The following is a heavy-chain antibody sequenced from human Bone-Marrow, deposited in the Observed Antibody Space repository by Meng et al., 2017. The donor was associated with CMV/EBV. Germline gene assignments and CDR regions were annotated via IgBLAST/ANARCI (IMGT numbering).Heavy chain of an antibody. CDR2: INPNSGGT. J-gene: IGHJ4*02. D-gene: IGHD2-2*02. V-gene: IGHV1-2*02. CDR3: AKDCRTNSCYKRGLA. CDR1: GYTFTGYY. Sequence: ASVKVSCKASGYTFTGYYMHWVRQAPGQGREWMGWINPNSGGTNYAQKFQGRVTMTRDTSISTAYMELSRLRSDDTAIYYCAKDCRTNSCYKRGLAWGQGTLVTVSS.